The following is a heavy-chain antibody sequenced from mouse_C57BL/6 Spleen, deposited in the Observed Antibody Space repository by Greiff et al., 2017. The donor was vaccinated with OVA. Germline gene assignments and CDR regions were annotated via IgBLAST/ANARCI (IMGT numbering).Heavy chain of an antibody. CDR1: GYTFTDHT. CDR2: IYPRDGST. D-gene: IGHD2-3*01. Sequence: VKLQESDAELVKPGASVKISCKVSGYTFTDHTIHWMKQRPEQGLEWIGYIYPRDGSTKYNEKFKGKATLTADKSSSTAYMQLNSLTSEDSAVYFCARGGDGYYVPFAYWGQGTLVTVSA. CDR3: ARGGDGYYVPFAY. V-gene: IGHV1-78*01. J-gene: IGHJ3*01.